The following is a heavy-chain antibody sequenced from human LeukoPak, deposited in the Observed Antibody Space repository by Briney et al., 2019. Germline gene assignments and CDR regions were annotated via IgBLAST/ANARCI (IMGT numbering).Heavy chain of an antibody. J-gene: IGHJ4*02. CDR2: ISYDGSNK. CDR1: GFTFSSYA. CDR3: ARNPYYYDSSGYYPWYFDY. V-gene: IGHV3-30-3*01. D-gene: IGHD3-22*01. Sequence: GGSLRLSCAASGFTFSSYAMHWVRQAPGKGLEWVAVISYDGSNKYYADSVKGRFTISRDNSKNTLYLQMNSLRAEDTAVYYCARNPYYYDSSGYYPWYFDYWGQGTLVTVSS.